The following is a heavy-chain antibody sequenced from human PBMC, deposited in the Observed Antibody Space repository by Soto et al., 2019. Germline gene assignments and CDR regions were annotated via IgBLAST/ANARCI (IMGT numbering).Heavy chain of an antibody. CDR1: GFTFSSYG. Sequence: EMQLLESGGGLVQPGGSLRLSCAASGFTFSSYGMTWVRQAPGKGLEWVSFSSATGAGTYFADSVKGRFTISRDNSKNMLYLQMSSLRADDTAVYYCAKDRRAGGNYGFYSDFWGQGALVIVSS. V-gene: IGHV3-23*01. CDR3: AKDRRAGGNYGFYSDF. CDR2: SSATGAGT. J-gene: IGHJ4*02. D-gene: IGHD1-7*01.